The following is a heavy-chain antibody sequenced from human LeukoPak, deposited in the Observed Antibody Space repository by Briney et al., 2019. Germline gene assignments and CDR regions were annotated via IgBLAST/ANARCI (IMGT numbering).Heavy chain of an antibody. V-gene: IGHV3-23*01. CDR3: AKGYWNPGY. CDR2: ISGSGGST. Sequence: PGGSLRLSCVASGFTFSTYAMTWVRQAPGKGLEWGSGISGSGGSTYYADSVKGRFTISRDNSKSTLYLQMNNLRAEDTALYYCAKGYWNPGYWGQGTLVTVSS. CDR1: GFTFSTYA. D-gene: IGHD1-1*01. J-gene: IGHJ4*02.